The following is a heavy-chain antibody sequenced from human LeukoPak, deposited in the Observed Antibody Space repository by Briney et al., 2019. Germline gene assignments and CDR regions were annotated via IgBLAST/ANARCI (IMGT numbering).Heavy chain of an antibody. J-gene: IGHJ4*02. CDR2: IRYDGSNK. Sequence: GGSLRLSCSASGFTFSSYGMHWVRQAPGKGREWVAFIRYDGSNKYYADSVKGRFTISRDNSKNTLYLQMNSLRAEDTAVYYCAKDRSTSCPLNYWGQGTLVTVSS. CDR3: AKDRSTSCPLNY. V-gene: IGHV3-30*02. D-gene: IGHD2-2*01. CDR1: GFTFSSYG.